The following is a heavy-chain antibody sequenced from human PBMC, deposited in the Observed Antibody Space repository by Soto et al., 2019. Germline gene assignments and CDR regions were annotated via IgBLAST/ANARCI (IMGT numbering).Heavy chain of an antibody. V-gene: IGHV1-18*01. Sequence: QVLLVQSGAEVKKPGASVKVSCKASGYTFTSYGISWVRQAPGQGLEWMGWISAYNGNTNYAQKLQGRVTMPTDTSTSTAYMELRSPRSDDTAVYYCASYYGYSYGGFEYWGQGTLVTVSS. CDR1: GYTFTSYG. CDR2: ISAYNGNT. J-gene: IGHJ4*02. CDR3: ASYYGYSYGGFEY. D-gene: IGHD5-18*01.